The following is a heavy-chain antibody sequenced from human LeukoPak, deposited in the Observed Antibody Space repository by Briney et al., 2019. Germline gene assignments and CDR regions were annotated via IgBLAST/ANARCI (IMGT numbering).Heavy chain of an antibody. D-gene: IGHD3-22*01. CDR2: IRYDGSNK. V-gene: IGHV3-30*02. CDR3: AKDYYDSSGLFDY. Sequence: PGGSLRLSCAASGFTFSSYGMHWVRQAPGKGLELVAFIRYDGSNKYYADSVKGRFTISRDSSKNTLYLQMNSLRAEDTAVYYCAKDYYDSSGLFDYWGQGTLVTVSS. J-gene: IGHJ4*02. CDR1: GFTFSSYG.